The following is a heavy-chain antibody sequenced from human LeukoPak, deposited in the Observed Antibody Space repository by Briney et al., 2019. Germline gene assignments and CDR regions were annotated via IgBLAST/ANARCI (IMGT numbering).Heavy chain of an antibody. Sequence: GESLRLSCAASGFTFSTYAMHRVRQAPGKGLEWVSIISTSGDTTYYAGSVKGRFTISRDNSKNTLFLQMNSLRAEDTAVYYCARGSPLSYYFDYWGQEPWSPSP. D-gene: IGHD2/OR15-2a*01. V-gene: IGHV3-23*01. CDR2: ISTSGDTT. CDR1: GFTFSTYA. CDR3: ARGSPLSYYFDY. J-gene: IGHJ4*01.